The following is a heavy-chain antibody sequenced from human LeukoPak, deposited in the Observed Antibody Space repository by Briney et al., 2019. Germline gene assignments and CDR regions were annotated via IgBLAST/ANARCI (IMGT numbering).Heavy chain of an antibody. V-gene: IGHV3-23*01. CDR3: AARPPIIVAGPFDY. CDR1: RVTPSNYA. D-gene: IGHD5-12*01. J-gene: IGHJ4*02. CDR2: ISGRGSST. Sequence: GLLRLSRAASRVTPSNYAMGWVRQGPGKGLETVSTISGRGSSTYYADSVRGRFTISRDNSKNTLYLQRNSLRADDTAVYYCAARPPIIVAGPFDYWGQGTLVTVS.